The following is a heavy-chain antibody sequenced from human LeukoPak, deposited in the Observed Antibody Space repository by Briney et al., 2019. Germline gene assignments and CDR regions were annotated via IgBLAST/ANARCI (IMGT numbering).Heavy chain of an antibody. V-gene: IGHV4-34*01. CDR1: GGSFSGYY. Sequence: SETLSLTCAVYGGSFSGYYWSWIRQPPGKGLEWIGEINHGGSTNYNPSLKSRVTISVDTSKNQFSLKLSSVTAADTAVYYCARHRPSGYYYDSSGSRFDYWGQGTLVTVSS. J-gene: IGHJ4*02. CDR2: INHGGST. CDR3: ARHRPSGYYYDSSGSRFDY. D-gene: IGHD3-22*01.